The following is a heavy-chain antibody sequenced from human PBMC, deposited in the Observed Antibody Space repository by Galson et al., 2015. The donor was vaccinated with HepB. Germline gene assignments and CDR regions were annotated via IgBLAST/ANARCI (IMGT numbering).Heavy chain of an antibody. J-gene: IGHJ4*02. CDR2: IRGSGGST. CDR3: ESSDHITYYYDRTSSNHSS. Sequence: SLRLSCAASGITFSSYAMSWVRQAPGKGLEWVSAIRGSGGSTSYADSVKGRFTISRDNSKNTLYLQMNSLRADDTAVYYCESSDHITYYYDRTSSNHSSWGKGTLVIISS. CDR1: GITFSSYA. V-gene: IGHV3-23*01. D-gene: IGHD3-22*01.